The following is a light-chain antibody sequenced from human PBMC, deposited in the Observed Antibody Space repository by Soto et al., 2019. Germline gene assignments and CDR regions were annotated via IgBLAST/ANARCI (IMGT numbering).Light chain of an antibody. V-gene: IGKV1-12*01. CDR3: KQSKSFPLT. Sequence: DTQMTQPPSSLSASVGDRVTIICRASQDISRWLAWYQQKPGKAPKVLIYAASSLESGVPSRFSGSGSGTDFSLTISSLQPEDFATYYCKQSKSFPLTFGGGTKVDIK. CDR1: QDISRW. CDR2: AAS. J-gene: IGKJ4*01.